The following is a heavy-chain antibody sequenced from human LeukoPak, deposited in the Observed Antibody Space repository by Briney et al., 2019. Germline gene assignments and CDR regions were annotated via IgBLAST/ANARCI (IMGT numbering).Heavy chain of an antibody. D-gene: IGHD2-8*01. Sequence: SETLSLTCTVSGASISSSIYYWGWIRQPPGKGLEWIGSIYYSGSTYYNPSLKSRVTISVDTSKNQFSLKLSSVTAADTAVYYCARDPPGVRDAFDIWGHGTMVTVSS. J-gene: IGHJ3*02. CDR2: IYYSGST. CDR3: ARDPPGVRDAFDI. CDR1: GASISSSIYY. V-gene: IGHV4-39*02.